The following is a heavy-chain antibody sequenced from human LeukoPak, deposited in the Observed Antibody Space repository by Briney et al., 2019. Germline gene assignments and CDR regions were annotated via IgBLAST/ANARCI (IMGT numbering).Heavy chain of an antibody. V-gene: IGHV4-4*07. CDR3: ARGRADAFDS. J-gene: IGHJ3*02. Sequence: KPSEPLSLTCTVSGGSLSSHYWIWLRQPAGKGLEWIGRLYNSGSTNYTPSLKRRDTMSVDTSKHVFSLKLISVTAAATAVYYCARGRADAFDSWGEGTMVTVSS. CDR1: GGSLSSHY. CDR2: LYNSGST.